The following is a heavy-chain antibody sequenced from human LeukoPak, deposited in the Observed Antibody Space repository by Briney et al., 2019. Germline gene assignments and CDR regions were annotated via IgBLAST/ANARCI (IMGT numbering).Heavy chain of an antibody. CDR3: ARDHFSPDYYDSSGYGDY. V-gene: IGHV1-2*02. J-gene: IGHJ4*02. Sequence: GASVKVSCKTSRYTFTGYYMHWVRQAPGQGLEWMGWINPNSGGTNYAQKFQGRVTMTRDTSISTAYMGLSRLRSDDTAVYYCARDHFSPDYYDSSGYGDYWGLGTLVTVSS. CDR1: RYTFTGYY. D-gene: IGHD3-22*01. CDR2: INPNSGGT.